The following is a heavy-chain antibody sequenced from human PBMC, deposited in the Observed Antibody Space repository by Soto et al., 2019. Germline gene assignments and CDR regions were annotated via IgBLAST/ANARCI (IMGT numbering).Heavy chain of an antibody. J-gene: IGHJ4*02. Sequence: QVQLQESGPGLVKPSQTLSLTCTVSGGSISSGGYYWSWIRQHPGKGLEWIGYIYYSGSTYYNPSLTSRVTISVDTSKNQFSLKLSSVTAADTAVYYCARDRLHPASFDYWGQGTLVTVSS. D-gene: IGHD4-4*01. CDR1: GGSISSGGYY. V-gene: IGHV4-31*03. CDR2: IYYSGST. CDR3: ARDRLHPASFDY.